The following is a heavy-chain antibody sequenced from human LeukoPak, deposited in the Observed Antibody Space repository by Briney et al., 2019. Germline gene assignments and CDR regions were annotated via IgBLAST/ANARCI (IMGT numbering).Heavy chain of an antibody. CDR3: ARCLDFWSGYLNWYFDL. J-gene: IGHJ2*01. CDR1: GGSISSSSYY. D-gene: IGHD3-3*01. CDR2: IYYSGST. V-gene: IGHV4-39*01. Sequence: PSETLSLTCTVSGGSISSSSYYWGWIRQPPGKGLEWIGSIYYSGSTYYNPSLKSRVTISVDTSKNQFSLKLSSVTAADTAVYYCARCLDFWSGYLNWYFDLWGRGTLVTVSS.